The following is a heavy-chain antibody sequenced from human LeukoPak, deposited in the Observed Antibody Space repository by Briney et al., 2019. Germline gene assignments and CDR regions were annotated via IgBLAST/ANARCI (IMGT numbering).Heavy chain of an antibody. Sequence: GGSLRLSCAASGFTFSGYSLTWVRQAPGKGLEWVAVISYDGSNKYYADSVKGRFTISRDNSKNTLYLQMNSLRAEDTAVYYCARDQSGGGVVVPAAPDYWGQGTLVTVSS. CDR1: GFTFSGYS. CDR3: ARDQSGGGVVVPAAPDY. D-gene: IGHD2-2*01. CDR2: ISYDGSNK. V-gene: IGHV3-30*04. J-gene: IGHJ4*02.